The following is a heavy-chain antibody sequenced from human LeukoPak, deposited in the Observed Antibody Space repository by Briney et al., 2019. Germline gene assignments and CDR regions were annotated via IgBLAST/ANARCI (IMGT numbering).Heavy chain of an antibody. V-gene: IGHV1-18*01. Sequence: ASAKVSCKASGYTFTSYGISWVRQAPGQGLEWMGWISAYNGNTNYAQKLQGRVTMTTDTSTSTAYMELRSLRSDDTAVYYCARDWNDDNYYYYYGMDVWGQGTTVTVSS. CDR2: ISAYNGNT. J-gene: IGHJ6*02. D-gene: IGHD1-1*01. CDR3: ARDWNDDNYYYYYGMDV. CDR1: GYTFTSYG.